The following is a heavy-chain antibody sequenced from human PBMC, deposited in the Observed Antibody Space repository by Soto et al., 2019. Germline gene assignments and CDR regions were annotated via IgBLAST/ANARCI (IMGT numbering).Heavy chain of an antibody. D-gene: IGHD6-19*01. Sequence: GGSLRLSCAASGFTFSSYGMHWVRQAPGKGLEWVAAIRYDGSNKYYADSVKGRFTISRDNSKNTLYLQMNSLRAEDTAVYYCANWQWQVFRASGTHPMKKSTFDIWGQGTMVTVSS. CDR1: GFTFSSYG. CDR2: IRYDGSNK. J-gene: IGHJ3*02. V-gene: IGHV3-33*06. CDR3: ANWQWQVFRASGTHPMKKSTFDI.